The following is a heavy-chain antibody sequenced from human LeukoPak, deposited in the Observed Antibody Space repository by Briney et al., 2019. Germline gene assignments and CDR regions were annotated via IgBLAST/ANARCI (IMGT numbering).Heavy chain of an antibody. CDR1: GFTFSSYW. V-gene: IGHV3-7*01. J-gene: IGHJ4*02. D-gene: IGHD1-26*01. Sequence: GGSLRLSCAASGFTFSSYWMSWVRQAPGKGLEWVANIKQDGSEKYYVDSVKGRFTISRDNAKNSLYLQMNSLRAEDTAVYYCARGGAVGATKVLGYWGQGTLVTVSS. CDR2: IKQDGSEK. CDR3: ARGGAVGATKVLGY.